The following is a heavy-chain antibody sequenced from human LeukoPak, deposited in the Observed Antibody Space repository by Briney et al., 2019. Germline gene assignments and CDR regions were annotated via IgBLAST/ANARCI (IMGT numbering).Heavy chain of an antibody. V-gene: IGHV3-23*01. Sequence: GGSLRLSCAASGFPFSSYAVSWVRQGPGKGLEWVSAMSGSGDTTYHADTVKGRFTIFRDNSKNTLYLQMNSLRAEDTAIYYCAKVTKYSFGYGFEYWGQGSQVTVSS. J-gene: IGHJ4*02. D-gene: IGHD5-18*01. CDR2: MSGSGDTT. CDR1: GFPFSSYA. CDR3: AKVTKYSFGYGFEY.